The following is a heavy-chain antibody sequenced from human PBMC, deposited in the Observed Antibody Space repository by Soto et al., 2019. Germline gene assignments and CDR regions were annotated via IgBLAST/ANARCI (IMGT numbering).Heavy chain of an antibody. D-gene: IGHD2-8*01. CDR2: INPKSGGT. J-gene: IGHJ6*02. V-gene: IGHV1-2*04. CDR3: ARGDSTDCSNGVCSFFYNHDMDV. Sequence: GASVKVSCKASGYSFTDYHIHWVRQAPGQGLEWLGRINPKSGGTSTAQKFQGWVTMTTDTSISTASMELTRLTSDDTAIYYCARGDSTDCSNGVCSFFYNHDMDVWGQGATVTVSS. CDR1: GYSFTDYH.